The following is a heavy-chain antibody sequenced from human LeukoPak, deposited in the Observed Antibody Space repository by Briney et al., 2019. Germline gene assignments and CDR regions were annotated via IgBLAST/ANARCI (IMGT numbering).Heavy chain of an antibody. CDR3: ARREDCVGGSCYDAFDF. CDR2: ISSDGGNK. V-gene: IGHV3-30-3*01. J-gene: IGHJ4*02. D-gene: IGHD2-15*01. CDR1: GFTFRRYA. Sequence: GGSLRLSCAASGFTFRRYAFHWVRQAPGKGLEWLAIISSDGGNKYYADSVKGRLTTSRDDSKNTLYLQMNSLRAEDTALYYCARREDCVGGSCYDAFDFWGQGTLVTVSS.